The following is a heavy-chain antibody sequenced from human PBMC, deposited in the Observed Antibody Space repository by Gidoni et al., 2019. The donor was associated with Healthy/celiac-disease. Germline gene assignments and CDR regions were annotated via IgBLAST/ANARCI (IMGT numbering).Heavy chain of an antibody. D-gene: IGHD2-15*01. CDR1: GFTFSSYG. CDR2: IWYDGSNK. J-gene: IGHJ6*02. V-gene: IGHV3-33*01. Sequence: QVQLVESGGGVVQPGRSLRLSCAASGFTFSSYGMHWVRQAPGKGLEWVAVIWYDGSNKYYADSVKGRFTISRDNSKNTLYLQMNSLRAEDTAVYYCARDRTVVTHPSRYYYGMDVWGQGTTVTVSS. CDR3: ARDRTVVTHPSRYYYGMDV.